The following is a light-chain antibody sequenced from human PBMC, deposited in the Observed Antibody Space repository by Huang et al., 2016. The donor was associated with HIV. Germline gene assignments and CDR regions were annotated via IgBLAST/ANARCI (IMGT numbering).Light chain of an antibody. CDR3: QQSYSMPIT. CDR2: DSS. J-gene: IGKJ5*01. Sequence: DIQVTQSPSSLSASVGDRVTITCRASQPINNYLNWHKQKPGKAPKLLIYDSSTLQSGVPSRFSGSGSGTDFTLTISSLQPEDFATYYCQQSYSMPITFGLGTRLEI. V-gene: IGKV1-39*01. CDR1: QPINNY.